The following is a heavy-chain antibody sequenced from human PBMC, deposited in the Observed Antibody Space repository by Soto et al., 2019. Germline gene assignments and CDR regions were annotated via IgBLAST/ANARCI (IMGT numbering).Heavy chain of an antibody. CDR2: ISNYNGDT. V-gene: IGHV1-18*04. CDR1: GYTFTRYS. Sequence: SVKVSCKASGYTFTRYSINWVRQAPGQGLEWVGWISNYNGDTKYAQKFQGRVTLTTDTSTTTTYMDLRSLTSDDTAVYFCARGDSTGSPTGWFDPWGQGTLVTVS. J-gene: IGHJ5*02. CDR3: ARGDSTGSPTGWFDP. D-gene: IGHD6-19*01.